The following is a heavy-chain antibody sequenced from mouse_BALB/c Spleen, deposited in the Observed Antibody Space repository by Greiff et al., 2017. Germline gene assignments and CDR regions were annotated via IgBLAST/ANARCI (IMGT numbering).Heavy chain of an antibody. CDR1: GYTFTSYW. CDR3: TRHTIGHYFDD. D-gene: IGHD2-14*01. J-gene: IGHJ2*01. V-gene: IGHV1S127*01. CDR2: IDPSDSYT. Sequence: QVQLQQPGAELVKPGASVKMSCKASGYTFTSYWMHWVKQRPGQGLEWIGTIDPSDSYTNYNQKFKDKATLTVDKSSSTAYMQLSSPTSEDSAVYYCTRHTIGHYFDDWGQGTTLTGSS.